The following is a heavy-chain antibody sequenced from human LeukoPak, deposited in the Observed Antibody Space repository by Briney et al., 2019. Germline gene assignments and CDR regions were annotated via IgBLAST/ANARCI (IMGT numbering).Heavy chain of an antibody. CDR2: IKQDGSEK. CDR1: GFTFSSYW. J-gene: IGHJ4*02. D-gene: IGHD3-9*01. V-gene: IGHV3-7*01. CDR3: ARIRYFDWLLYGGGFDY. Sequence: GGSLRLSCAACGFTFSSYWMSWVRQAPGKGLEWVANIKQDGSEKYYVDSVKGRFTISRDNAKNSLYLQMNSLRAEDTAVYYCARIRYFDWLLYGGGFDYWGQGTMVTASS.